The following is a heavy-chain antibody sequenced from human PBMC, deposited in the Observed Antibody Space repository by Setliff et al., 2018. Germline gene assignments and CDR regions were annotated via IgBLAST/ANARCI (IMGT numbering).Heavy chain of an antibody. CDR3: VREGVDSRSSTDYRYYMDV. J-gene: IGHJ6*03. D-gene: IGHD3-22*01. CDR1: GDTFRSYG. V-gene: IGHV1-69*05. CDR2: TIPMFGST. Sequence: ASVKVSCKASGDTFRSYGISWVRQAPGQGLEWMGGTIPMFGSTSYAQKFQGRVTIITDESTTTAYMQLSSLGSEDTAVYYCVREGVDSRSSTDYRYYMDVWGKGTTVTV.